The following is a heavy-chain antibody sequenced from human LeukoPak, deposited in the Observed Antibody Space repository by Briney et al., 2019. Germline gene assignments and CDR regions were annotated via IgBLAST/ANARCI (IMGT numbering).Heavy chain of an antibody. D-gene: IGHD3-22*01. V-gene: IGHV3-21*01. Sequence: GGSLRLSCAASGFTFSSYAMNWVRQAPGKGLEWVSSISSSSSYIYYADSVKGRFTISRDNAKNSLYLQMNSLRAEDTAVYYCARVNMVVKVVTFDYWGQGTLVTVSS. CDR1: GFTFSSYA. J-gene: IGHJ4*02. CDR3: ARVNMVVKVVTFDY. CDR2: ISSSSSYI.